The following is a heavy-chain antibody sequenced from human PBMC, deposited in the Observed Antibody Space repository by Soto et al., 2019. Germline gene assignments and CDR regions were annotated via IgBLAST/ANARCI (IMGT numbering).Heavy chain of an antibody. CDR1: GLSFRSYD. D-gene: IGHD3-9*01. J-gene: IGHJ4*02. CDR2: IRHGVSNT. CDR3: AKSRSTFDGFYFDS. V-gene: IGHV3-23*01. Sequence: PGGSLRLSCAASGLSFRSYDMSWVRQTPGKGLEWVSSIRHGVSNTYYADSVKGRFTISRDNSNSTLYLQMNSLRAEDTAVYYCAKSRSTFDGFYFDSWGQGTLVTVSS.